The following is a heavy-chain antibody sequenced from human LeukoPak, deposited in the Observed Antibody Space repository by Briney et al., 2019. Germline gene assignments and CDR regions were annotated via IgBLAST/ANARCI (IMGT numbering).Heavy chain of an antibody. D-gene: IGHD3-10*01. J-gene: IGHJ6*04. CDR1: GYTFTSYA. CDR3: ARRTYGSGSYYQV. V-gene: IGHV7-4-1*02. Sequence: ASVKVSCKASGYTFTSYAMNWVRQAPGQGLEWMGWINTNTGNPTYAQGFTGRFVFSLDTSVSTAYLQISSLRAEDTAVYYCARRTYGSGSYYQVWGKGTTVTVSS. CDR2: INTNTGNP.